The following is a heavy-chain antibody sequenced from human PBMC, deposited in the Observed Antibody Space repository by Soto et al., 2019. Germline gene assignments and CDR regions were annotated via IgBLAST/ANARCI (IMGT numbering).Heavy chain of an antibody. CDR3: TSYAAAAGPREAY. J-gene: IGHJ4*02. CDR1: GFTFSGSA. D-gene: IGHD6-13*01. Sequence: GSLRLSCAASGFTFSGSAMHWVRQASGKGLEWVGRIRSKANSYATAYAASVKGRFTISRDDSKNTAYLQMNSLKTEDTAVYYCTSYAAAAGPREAYWGQGTLVTVS. CDR2: IRSKANSYAT. V-gene: IGHV3-73*01.